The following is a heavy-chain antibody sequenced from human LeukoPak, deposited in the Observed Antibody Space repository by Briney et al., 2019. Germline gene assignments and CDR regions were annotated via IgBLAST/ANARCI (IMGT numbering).Heavy chain of an antibody. V-gene: IGHV1-2*02. CDR1: GYTFTGYY. CDR3: ARGGTMIVADLDY. J-gene: IGHJ4*02. D-gene: IGHD3-22*01. CDR2: INPNSGGT. Sequence: ASVKVSCKASGYTFTGYYMHWVRQAPGQGREWMGWINPNSGGTNYAQKFQGRVTMTRDTSISTAYMELSRLRSDDTAVYYCARGGTMIVADLDYWGQGTLVTVSS.